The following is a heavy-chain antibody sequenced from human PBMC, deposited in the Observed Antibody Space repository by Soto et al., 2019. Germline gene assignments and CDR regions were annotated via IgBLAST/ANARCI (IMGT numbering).Heavy chain of an antibody. D-gene: IGHD3-16*01. CDR2: IYYSGST. V-gene: IGHV4-30-4*01. J-gene: IGHJ6*02. Sequence: SETLSLTCTVSGGSISSGDYYWSWIRQPPGKGLEWIGYIYYSGSTYYNPSLKSRVTISVDTSKNQFSLKLSSVTAADTAMYYCARVGDYYYGMDVWGQGTTVTVSS. CDR3: ARVGDYYYGMDV. CDR1: GGSISSGDYY.